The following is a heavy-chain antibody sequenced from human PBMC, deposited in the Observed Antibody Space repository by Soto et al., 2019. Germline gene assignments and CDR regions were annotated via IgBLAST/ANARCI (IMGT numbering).Heavy chain of an antibody. CDR3: ARSRLTIQQGFDI. Sequence: QVQLRESGPGLVKPSETLSLTCTVSGGSISSGGYYWSWMRQDAGQVLEWIGYIYSNGNTYYNPSLKSRVTMSVDRSANPFSLKVTSVNVADTAMYCCARSRLTIQQGFDIWGRGTMVTVS. D-gene: IGHD1-1*01. CDR1: GGSISSGGYY. J-gene: IGHJ3*02. CDR2: IYSNGNT. V-gene: IGHV4-31*03.